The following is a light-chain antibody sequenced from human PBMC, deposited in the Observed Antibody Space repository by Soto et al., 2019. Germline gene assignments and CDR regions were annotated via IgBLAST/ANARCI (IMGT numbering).Light chain of an antibody. CDR2: DVS. CDR1: SSDVGGYNY. Sequence: QSALTQPASVSGSPGQSITISCTGTSSDVGGYNYVSWYQQHPAKAPKLMIYDVSSRPSGVSNRFSGSKSGNTASLTISGLQAEDEADYYCSPYTSSSTYVFGTGNKVTVL. J-gene: IGLJ1*01. CDR3: SPYTSSSTYV. V-gene: IGLV2-14*01.